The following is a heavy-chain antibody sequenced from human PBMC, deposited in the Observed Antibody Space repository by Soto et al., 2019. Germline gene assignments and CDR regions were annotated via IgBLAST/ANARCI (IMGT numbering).Heavy chain of an antibody. V-gene: IGHV3-33*01. CDR1: GFTFSSYG. J-gene: IGHJ5*02. CDR2: IWYDGSNK. CDR3: AREGCSSTSCYGEKWFDP. Sequence: QVQLVESGGGVVQPGRSLRLSCAASGFTFSSYGMHWVRQAPGKGLEWVAVIWYDGSNKYYADSVKGRFTISRDNSKNTLYLQMNSLRAEDTAVYYCAREGCSSTSCYGEKWFDPWGQGTLVTVSS. D-gene: IGHD2-2*01.